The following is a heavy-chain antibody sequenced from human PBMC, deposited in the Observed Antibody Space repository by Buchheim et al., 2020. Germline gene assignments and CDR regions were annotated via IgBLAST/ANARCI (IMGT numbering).Heavy chain of an antibody. V-gene: IGHV3-48*01. D-gene: IGHD3-22*01. CDR2: ISGGGSAI. CDR3: SYYYGNSGYHY. Sequence: EVQLLESGGGLVQPGGSLRLSCAASGFTFSTYDMNWIRQAPGKGLEWLSFISGGGSAIYYADSVRGRFTISRDTAKNSLFLQMNSLRAEDTAVYYCSYYYGNSGYHYWGQGTL. CDR1: GFTFSTYD. J-gene: IGHJ4*02.